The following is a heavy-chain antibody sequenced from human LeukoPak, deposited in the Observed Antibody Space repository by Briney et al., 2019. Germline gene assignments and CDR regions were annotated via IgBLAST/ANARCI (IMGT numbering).Heavy chain of an antibody. CDR1: GGSISSYY. CDR3: ARGRTYRSSSWFDP. Sequence: SSETLSLTCTVSGGSISSYYWSWIRQPPGKGLEWIGYIYYSGSTNYNPSLKSRVTISVDTSKNQFSLKLSSVTAADTAVYYCARGRTYRSSSWFDPWGQGTLVTVSS. V-gene: IGHV4-59*01. J-gene: IGHJ5*02. CDR2: IYYSGST. D-gene: IGHD6-6*01.